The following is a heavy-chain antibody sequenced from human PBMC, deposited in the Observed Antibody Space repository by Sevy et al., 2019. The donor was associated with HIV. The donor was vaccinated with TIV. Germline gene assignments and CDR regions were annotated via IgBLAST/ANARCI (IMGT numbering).Heavy chain of an antibody. J-gene: IGHJ4*02. CDR1: GFTFSSYA. CDR2: ISYDGSNK. Sequence: GGSLRLSCVASGFTFSSYAMHWVRQAPGKGLEWVAVISYDGSNKYYTDSVKGRFTISRDNSKNTLYLQMNSLRAEDTAVYHCARGIVVVVAAGPWNYWGQGTLVTVSS. D-gene: IGHD2-15*01. CDR3: ARGIVVVVAAGPWNY. V-gene: IGHV3-30-3*01.